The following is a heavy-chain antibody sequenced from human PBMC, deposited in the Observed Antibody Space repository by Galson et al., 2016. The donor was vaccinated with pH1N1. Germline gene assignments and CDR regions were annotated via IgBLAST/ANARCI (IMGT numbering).Heavy chain of an antibody. CDR3: ARLTGVFETADAFDI. D-gene: IGHD2-8*01. CDR2: ISHTGST. CDR1: RGSISDKDYS. V-gene: IGHV4-30-2*01. Sequence: LSLTCTLSRGSISDKDYSWSWIRQPPGKGLEWIGYISHTGSTCFNPSLKSRLTISLGGARKQFSLKLTSVTAADTAVYYCARLTGVFETADAFDIWGQGTMVTVTP. J-gene: IGHJ3*02.